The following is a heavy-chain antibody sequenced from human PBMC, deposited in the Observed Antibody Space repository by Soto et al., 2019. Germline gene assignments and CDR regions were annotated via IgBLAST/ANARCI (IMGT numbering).Heavy chain of an antibody. D-gene: IGHD3-3*01. CDR1: GDSVSSNSAA. CDR3: ARTLGFLEWVPKPPPETHYYYGMDV. Sequence: QTLSLTYAISGDSVSSNSAAWNWIRQSPSRGLEWLGRTYYRSKWYNDYAVSVKSRITINPDTSKNQFSLQLNSVTPEDTAVYYCARTLGFLEWVPKPPPETHYYYGMDVWGQGTTVTVSS. J-gene: IGHJ6*02. V-gene: IGHV6-1*01. CDR2: TYYRSKWYN.